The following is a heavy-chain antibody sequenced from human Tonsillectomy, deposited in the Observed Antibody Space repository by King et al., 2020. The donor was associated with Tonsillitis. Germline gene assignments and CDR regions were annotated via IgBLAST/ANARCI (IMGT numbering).Heavy chain of an antibody. CDR1: GYSFTDYY. V-gene: IGHV1-2*02. Sequence: QLVQSGAEVKKPGASVKVSCKASGYSFTDYYIHWVRQAPGQGLEWMGWINPNSDGTNYAQNFQGRVTMTRDTSISTTYMELSRLRSDDTAVYYCARDNGAFCTSTVCSSPSDYWGQGGLVT. J-gene: IGHJ4*02. CDR3: ARDNGAFCTSTVCSSPSDY. D-gene: IGHD2-2*01. CDR2: INPNSDGT.